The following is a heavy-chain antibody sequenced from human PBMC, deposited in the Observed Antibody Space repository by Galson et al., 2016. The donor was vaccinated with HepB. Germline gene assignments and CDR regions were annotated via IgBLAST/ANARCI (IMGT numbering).Heavy chain of an antibody. CDR3: AKDMVPATTSSYDS. D-gene: IGHD3-16*01. CDR2: ISSNSATK. J-gene: IGHJ5*02. Sequence: SLRLSCAASGFKFEDYAMHWVRQVPGKGLEWVSGISSNSATKRYAGSVKGRFTISRDNAKNSLYLQMDRVTVDDTALYYCAKDMVPATTSSYDSWGQGTLVTVSP. V-gene: IGHV3-9*01. CDR1: GFKFEDYA.